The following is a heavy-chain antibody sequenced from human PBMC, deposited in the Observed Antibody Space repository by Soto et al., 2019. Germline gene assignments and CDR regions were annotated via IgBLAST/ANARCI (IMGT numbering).Heavy chain of an antibody. J-gene: IGHJ4*02. V-gene: IGHV3-30-3*01. Sequence: QVQLVESGGGVVQPGRSLRLSCAASGFTFSSYAMHWVRQAPGKGLEWVAVISYDGSNKYYADSVKGRFTISRDNXXNTLYLQMNSLRAEDTAVYYCARDSYSSGWYYFDYWGQGTLVTVSS. D-gene: IGHD6-19*01. CDR3: ARDSYSSGWYYFDY. CDR1: GFTFSSYA. CDR2: ISYDGSNK.